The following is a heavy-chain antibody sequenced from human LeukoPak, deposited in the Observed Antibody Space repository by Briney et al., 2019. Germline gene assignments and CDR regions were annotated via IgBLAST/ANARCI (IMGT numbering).Heavy chain of an antibody. Sequence: PGGSLRLSCAASGFTFSSYSMNWVRQAPGKGLEWVSSISSSSSYIYYAGSVKGRFTISRDNAKNSLYLQMNSLRAEDTAVYYCASNRGESAMVRGVMGYWGQGTLVTVSS. V-gene: IGHV3-21*01. CDR2: ISSSSSYI. J-gene: IGHJ4*02. D-gene: IGHD3-10*01. CDR1: GFTFSSYS. CDR3: ASNRGESAMVRGVMGY.